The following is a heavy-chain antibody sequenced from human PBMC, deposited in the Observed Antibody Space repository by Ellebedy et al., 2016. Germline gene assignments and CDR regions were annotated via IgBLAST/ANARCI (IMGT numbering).Heavy chain of an antibody. Sequence: ASVKVSCKASGGTFSSYAISWVRQAPGQGLEWMGWISAYNGNTNYAQKLQGRVTMTTDTSTSTAYMELRSLRSDDTAVYYCARGWRFMVRGAYSYYMDVWGKGTTVTVSS. V-gene: IGHV1-18*01. CDR2: ISAYNGNT. J-gene: IGHJ6*03. CDR3: ARGWRFMVRGAYSYYMDV. D-gene: IGHD3-10*01. CDR1: GGTFSSYA.